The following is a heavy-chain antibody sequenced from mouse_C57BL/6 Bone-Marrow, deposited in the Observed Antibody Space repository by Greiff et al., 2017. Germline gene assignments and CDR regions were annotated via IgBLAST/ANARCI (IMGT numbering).Heavy chain of an antibody. V-gene: IGHV2-5*01. D-gene: IGHD2-1*01. CDR1: GFSLTSYG. CDR3: AKGYGNYGGYYAMDY. Sequence: QVQLQQSGPGLVQPSQSLSITCTVSGFSLTSYGVHWVRQSPGKGLEWLGVIWRGGSTDYNAAFMSRLSITKDNSKSQVFFKMNSLQADDTAIYYCAKGYGNYGGYYAMDYWGQGTSVTVSS. CDR2: IWRGGST. J-gene: IGHJ4*01.